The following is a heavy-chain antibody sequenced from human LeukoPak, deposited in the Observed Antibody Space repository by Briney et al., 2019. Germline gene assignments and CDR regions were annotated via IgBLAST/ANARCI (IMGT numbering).Heavy chain of an antibody. Sequence: ASVKVSCTASGYTFTSYYMHWVRQAPGQGLEWTGIINPSGGSTSYAQKFQGRVTMTRDMSTSTVYMELSSLRSEDTAVYYCAREYSSGRYGGDYWGQGTLVTVSS. CDR1: GYTFTSYY. CDR3: AREYSSGRYGGDY. J-gene: IGHJ4*02. V-gene: IGHV1-46*01. CDR2: INPSGGST. D-gene: IGHD6-19*01.